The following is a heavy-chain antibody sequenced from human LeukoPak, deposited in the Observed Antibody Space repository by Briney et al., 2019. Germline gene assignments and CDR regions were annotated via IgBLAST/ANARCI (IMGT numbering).Heavy chain of an antibody. D-gene: IGHD4-11*01. J-gene: IGHJ6*02. CDR1: GFTFSNYG. CDR3: ASDYSNYGYYYYGMDV. Sequence: SGGPLRLSCAACGFTFSNYGMHWVRQAPGKGLEWVEVISYDGNNKYYADSVKGRFTISRDNSKNTLYLQMNSLRAEDTAVYYCASDYSNYGYYYYGMDVWGQGTTVTVSS. V-gene: IGHV3-30*03. CDR2: ISYDGNNK.